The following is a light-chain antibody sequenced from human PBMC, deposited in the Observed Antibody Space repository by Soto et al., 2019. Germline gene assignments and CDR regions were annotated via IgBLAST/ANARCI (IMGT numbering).Light chain of an antibody. V-gene: IGLV2-14*01. CDR1: SSDVGGYNY. Sequence: QSVLTQPASGSGSPGQSITISCTGTSSDVGGYNYVSWYQQHPGKAPKLMIYDVSNRPSGVSNRFSGSKSGNTASLTISGLQAEDEADYYCNSYTSSSTVVFGGGTKLTVL. CDR3: NSYTSSSTVV. J-gene: IGLJ2*01. CDR2: DVS.